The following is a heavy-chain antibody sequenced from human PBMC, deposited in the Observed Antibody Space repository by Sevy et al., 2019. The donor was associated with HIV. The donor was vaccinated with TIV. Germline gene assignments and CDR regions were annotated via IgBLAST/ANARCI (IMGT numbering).Heavy chain of an antibody. V-gene: IGHV3-23*01. CDR1: GFTVNTYA. Sequence: GGSLRLSCAVSGFTVNTYAMSWVRQAPGKGLEWVAVINNSGGSTDYADSVRGRFSISRDNPNVYLEMNSLRVEDTAVYYCVKERVGYISSWYYFDYXGQGTLVTVSS. CDR3: VKERVGYISSWYYFDY. CDR2: INNSGGST. J-gene: IGHJ4*02. D-gene: IGHD6-13*01.